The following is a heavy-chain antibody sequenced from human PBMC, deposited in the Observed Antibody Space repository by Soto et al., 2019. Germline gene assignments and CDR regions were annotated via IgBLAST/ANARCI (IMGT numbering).Heavy chain of an antibody. CDR2: ISGSGDGT. CDR1: GFTFSSYD. V-gene: IGHV3-23*01. D-gene: IGHD3-22*01. CDR3: AKDVTGSGYLSDY. J-gene: IGHJ4*02. Sequence: GGSLRLSCAASGFTFSSYDMSWVRQAPGKGLEWVSTISGSGDGTTYGDSVKGRFTISRDNSKSTLYLQLNSLRAEDTAVYYCAKDVTGSGYLSDYWGQGTLVSVSS.